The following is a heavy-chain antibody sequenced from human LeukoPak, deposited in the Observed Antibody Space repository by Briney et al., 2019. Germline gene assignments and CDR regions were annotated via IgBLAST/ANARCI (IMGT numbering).Heavy chain of an antibody. Sequence: SETLSLTCAVYGGSFRGYSWGGFRRPPGRGWGWIGEFNQVGSTNYNPSLKSRVTISVDTSKNQFSLKLSSVTAADTAVYYCARRHKLYCSGGSCYSGAFDIWGQGTMVTVSS. CDR2: FNQVGST. CDR1: GGSFRGYS. J-gene: IGHJ3*02. D-gene: IGHD2-15*01. V-gene: IGHV4-34*01. CDR3: ARRHKLYCSGGSCYSGAFDI.